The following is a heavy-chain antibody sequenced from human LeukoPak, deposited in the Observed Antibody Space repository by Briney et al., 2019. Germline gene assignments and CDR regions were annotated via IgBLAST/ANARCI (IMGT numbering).Heavy chain of an antibody. D-gene: IGHD6-13*01. J-gene: IGHJ4*02. Sequence: GGSLRLSCAASGFTFSSYGMHWVRQAPGKGLECVAIISYDGSNKYYTDSVKGRFTISRDNSKNTLYLQMNSLRAEDTAVYYCAKSGIEAAGSLVYFDYRGQGTLVTASS. CDR3: AKSGIEAAGSLVYFDY. CDR1: GFTFSSYG. CDR2: ISYDGSNK. V-gene: IGHV3-30*18.